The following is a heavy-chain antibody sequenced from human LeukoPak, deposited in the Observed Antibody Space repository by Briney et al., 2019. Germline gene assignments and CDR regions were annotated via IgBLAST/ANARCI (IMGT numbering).Heavy chain of an antibody. V-gene: IGHV4-34*01. CDR3: ARGILNYYGSGSYAGNYFDS. CDR2: INHSGST. J-gene: IGHJ4*02. D-gene: IGHD3-10*01. Sequence: SETLSLTCGVYGGSFSGYYWSWIRQPPGKGLEWIGEINHSGSTNYNPSLKSRVTISVDTSKNQFSLKLSSVTAADTAVCYCARGILNYYGSGSYAGNYFDSWGQGTLVTVSS. CDR1: GGSFSGYY.